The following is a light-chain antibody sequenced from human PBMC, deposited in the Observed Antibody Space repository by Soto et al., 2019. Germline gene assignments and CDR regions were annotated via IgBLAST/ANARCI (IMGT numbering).Light chain of an antibody. CDR2: DAS. J-gene: IGKJ5*01. V-gene: IGKV1-33*01. CDR3: QQYDNLPTIT. CDR1: QGIRND. Sequence: DIQMTQSPSPLSASVGDRVTITCRASQGIRNDLGWYQQKPGKAPNLXXYDASNLEKGVQSSFSGSGSGTDFTFTISSLQPEDIATYYCQQYDNLPTITFGQGTRLEIK.